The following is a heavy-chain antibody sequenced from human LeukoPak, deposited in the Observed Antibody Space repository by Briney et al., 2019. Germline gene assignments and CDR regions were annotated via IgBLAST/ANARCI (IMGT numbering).Heavy chain of an antibody. D-gene: IGHD5-24*01. Sequence: SEPLSLTCTVWVGSISSSTDYWAWIRQPPAKGLEWIGSISYCGSIYYNPSSNSIVTISVDKSKNQSSLKLSSVTATDTAVYYCARGDAYVLAWFAPWGQG. CDR3: ARGDAYVLAWFAP. V-gene: IGHV4-39*01. J-gene: IGHJ5*02. CDR2: ISYCGSI. CDR1: VGSISSSTDY.